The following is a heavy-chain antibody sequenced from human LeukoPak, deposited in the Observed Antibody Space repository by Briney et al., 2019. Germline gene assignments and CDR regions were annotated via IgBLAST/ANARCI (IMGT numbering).Heavy chain of an antibody. CDR3: AKSRCYYPRLDGFDI. CDR1: GFTFNSYA. CDR2: ISGSGDIT. V-gene: IGHV3-23*01. Sequence: PGGSLRLSCAASGFTFNSYAMSWVRQAPGKGLEWVSPISGSGDITYNADSVKGRFTISRDNSENTLYLQMNSLRAEDTALYYCAKSRCYYPRLDGFDIWGQGTMVTVSS. J-gene: IGHJ3*02. D-gene: IGHD3-10*01.